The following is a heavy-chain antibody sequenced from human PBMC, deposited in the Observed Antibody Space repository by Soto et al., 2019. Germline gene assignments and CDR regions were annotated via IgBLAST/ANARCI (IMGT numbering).Heavy chain of an antibody. CDR3: ASGASRGYPYFFDS. J-gene: IGHJ4*02. CDR2: IIPYYNTL. V-gene: IGHV1-69*01. D-gene: IGHD6-13*01. Sequence: QAQVVQSGAEVRKPGSSVKLSCKASEGTFNSYAIAWVRQAPGQGLEWMGGIIPYYNTLNYAQKFQDRVTITADDSTNTVYMELSSLRSDATAGYFCASGASRGYPYFFDSWAQGTLVTVSS. CDR1: EGTFNSYA.